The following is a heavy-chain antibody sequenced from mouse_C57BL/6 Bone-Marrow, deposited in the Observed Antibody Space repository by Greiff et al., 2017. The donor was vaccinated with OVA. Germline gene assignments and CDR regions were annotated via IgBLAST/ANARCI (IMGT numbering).Heavy chain of an antibody. V-gene: IGHV14-4*01. CDR2: IDPENGDT. J-gene: IGHJ3*01. Sequence: EVQRVESGAELVRPGASVKLSCTASGFNIKDDYMHWVKQRPEQGLEWIGWIDPENGDTEYASKFQGKATITADTSSNTAYLQLSSLTSEDTAVYYCTTVAYYSNYPWFAYWGQGTLVTVSA. CDR1: GFNIKDDY. CDR3: TTVAYYSNYPWFAY. D-gene: IGHD2-5*01.